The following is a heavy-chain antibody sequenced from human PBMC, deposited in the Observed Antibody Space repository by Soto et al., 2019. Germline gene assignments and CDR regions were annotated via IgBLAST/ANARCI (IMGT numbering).Heavy chain of an antibody. D-gene: IGHD3-10*01. CDR2: IYYLGST. CDR1: GGSRSEYF. V-gene: IGHV4-59*01. Sequence: SETLSLTCSVSGGSRSEYFWSWIRQSPGKGLEWIGYIYYLGSTDYNPSLKSRVTISVDTSKRQFSLRLTSVTAADTAVYYCARDGYDGSGSPYPAYWGPGTQVTSPQ. J-gene: IGHJ4*02. CDR3: ARDGYDGSGSPYPAY.